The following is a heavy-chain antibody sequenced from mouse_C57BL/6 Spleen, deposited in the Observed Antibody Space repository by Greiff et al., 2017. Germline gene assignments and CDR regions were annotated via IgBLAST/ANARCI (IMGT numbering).Heavy chain of an antibody. D-gene: IGHD2-4*01. CDR1: GYAFTNYL. J-gene: IGHJ3*01. CDR3: ARGVYYDYYGFAY. Sequence: QVQLQQSGAELVRPGTSVKVSCKASGYAFTNYLIEWVKQRPGQGLEWIGVINPGSGGTNYNEKFKGKATLTADKSSSTAYMQLSSLTSEDSAVYFCARGVYYDYYGFAYWGQGTLVTVSA. CDR2: INPGSGGT. V-gene: IGHV1-54*01.